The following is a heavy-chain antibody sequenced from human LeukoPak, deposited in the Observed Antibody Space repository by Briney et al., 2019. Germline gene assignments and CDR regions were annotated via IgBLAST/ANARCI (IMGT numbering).Heavy chain of an antibody. CDR2: IYNDGST. D-gene: IGHD4-17*01. CDR1: GFTVSSDY. CDR3: ARDSGFSDYAN. V-gene: IGHV3-66*01. J-gene: IGHJ4*02. Sequence: PGGSLRLSCVASGFTVSSDYMSWVRQAPGKGLEWVSIIYNDGSTYYANSVKGRFTISRDNSQRTIYLQMNSLRADDTATYYCARDSGFSDYANWGQGTLVTVSS.